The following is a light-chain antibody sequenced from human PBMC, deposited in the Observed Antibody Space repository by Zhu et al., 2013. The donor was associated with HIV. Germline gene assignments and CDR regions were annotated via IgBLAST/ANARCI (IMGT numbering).Light chain of an antibody. V-gene: IGKV3D-20*02. CDR1: QSVSSNY. J-gene: IGKJ4*01. CDR3: QQRSNWPPLT. Sequence: EIVLTQSPDTLSLSPGERATLSCRASQSVSSNYLAWYRQKPGQAPSLLIYGASTRATGIPVRFSGSGSGTDFTLTISSLEPEDFAVYYCQQRSNWPPLTFGGGTKVEIK. CDR2: GAS.